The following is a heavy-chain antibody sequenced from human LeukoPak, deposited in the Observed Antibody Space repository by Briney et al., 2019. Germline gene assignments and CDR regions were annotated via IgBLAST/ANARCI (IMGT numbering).Heavy chain of an antibody. Sequence: SETLSLTCTVSGGSISSYYWSWIRQPPGKGLEWIGYIYYSGSTNYNPSLKSRVTISVDTSKNQFSLKLSSVTAADTAVYYCAGARVYYDYVWGSYPRGDAFDIWGQGTMVTVSS. CDR1: GGSISSYY. D-gene: IGHD3-16*02. CDR3: AGARVYYDYVWGSYPRGDAFDI. V-gene: IGHV4-59*01. J-gene: IGHJ3*02. CDR2: IYYSGST.